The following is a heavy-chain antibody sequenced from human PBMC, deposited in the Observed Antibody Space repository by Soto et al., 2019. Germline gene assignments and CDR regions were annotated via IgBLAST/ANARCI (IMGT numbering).Heavy chain of an antibody. CDR2: ISGYNGNT. D-gene: IGHD6-19*01. V-gene: IGHV1-18*01. CDR1: GYTFSNYG. CDR3: SRFIMVGGWFDPNYYHGMDV. Sequence: QVQLVQSGAEVKKPGASATVSCKTSGYTFSNYGINWVRQAPGQGLEWMGWISGYNGNTNYAQTVQGRVTMTTDTSTGTVYMELRSLKSDDTAIYYCSRFIMVGGWFDPNYYHGMDVWGQGTTVTVSS. J-gene: IGHJ6*02.